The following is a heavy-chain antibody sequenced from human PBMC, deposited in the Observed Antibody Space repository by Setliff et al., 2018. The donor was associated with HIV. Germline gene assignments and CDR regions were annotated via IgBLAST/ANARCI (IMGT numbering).Heavy chain of an antibody. CDR3: AKELAASGLGYFDS. CDR1: GFGFSVYG. D-gene: IGHD3-22*01. CDR2: ISSSSTYI. Sequence: LRLSCEVFGFGFSVYGFHWVRQAPGKGLEWVSSISSSSTYIYYADSVKGRFTISRDNSKNTVYLQMNSLRAADTAEYYCAKELAASGLGYFDSWGRGILVTVSS. V-gene: IGHV3-21*04. J-gene: IGHJ4*02.